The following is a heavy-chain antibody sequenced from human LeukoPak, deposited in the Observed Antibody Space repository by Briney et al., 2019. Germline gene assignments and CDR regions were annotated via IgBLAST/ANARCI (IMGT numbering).Heavy chain of an antibody. CDR1: GGSISSSSYY. J-gene: IGHJ4*02. CDR2: IYYSGST. Sequence: PSETLSLTCTVSGGSISSSSYYWGWIRQPPGKGLEWIGSIYYSGSTYYNPSLKSRVTISVDTSKNQFSLKLSSVTAADTAVHYCARHQSGIVVVPAAIEYWGQGTLVTVSS. D-gene: IGHD2-2*01. V-gene: IGHV4-39*01. CDR3: ARHQSGIVVVPAAIEY.